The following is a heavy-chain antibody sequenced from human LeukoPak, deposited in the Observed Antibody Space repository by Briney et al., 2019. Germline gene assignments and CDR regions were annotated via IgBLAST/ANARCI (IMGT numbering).Heavy chain of an antibody. Sequence: SVKVSCKASGGTFSSYAISWVRQAPGQGLEWMGRIIPILGIANYAQKFQGRVTITADKSTSTAYMELSSLRSEDTAVYYCAGYYGDQLYYYYGMDVWGQGTTVTVSS. D-gene: IGHD4-17*01. V-gene: IGHV1-69*04. J-gene: IGHJ6*02. CDR2: IIPILGIA. CDR1: GGTFSSYA. CDR3: AGYYGDQLYYYYGMDV.